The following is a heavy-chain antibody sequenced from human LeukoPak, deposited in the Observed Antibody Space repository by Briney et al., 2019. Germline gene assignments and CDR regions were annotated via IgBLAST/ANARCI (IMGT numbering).Heavy chain of an antibody. CDR2: ISWNSGSI. J-gene: IGHJ4*02. CDR3: ANIAVAVHFDY. Sequence: PGRSLRLSCAASGFTFDDYAMHWVRQAPGKGLEWVSGISWNSGSIGYADSVKGRFTISRDNAKNSLYLQMNSLRAEDTAVYYCANIAVAVHFDYWGQGTLVTVSS. D-gene: IGHD6-19*01. CDR1: GFTFDDYA. V-gene: IGHV3-9*01.